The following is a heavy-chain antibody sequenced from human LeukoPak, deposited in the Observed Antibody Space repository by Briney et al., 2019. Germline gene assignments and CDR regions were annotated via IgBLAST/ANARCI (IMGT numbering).Heavy chain of an antibody. J-gene: IGHJ4*02. CDR2: ISSSGSTI. CDR1: GFTFSDYY. CDR3: ARESGDYYGSSGYSLSDY. Sequence: GGSLRLSCAASGFTFSDYYMSWIRQAPGKGLEWVSYISSSGSTIYYADSVKGRFTISWDNAKNSLYLQMNSLRAEDTAVYYCARESGDYYGSSGYSLSDYWGQGTLVTVSS. D-gene: IGHD3-22*01. V-gene: IGHV3-11*01.